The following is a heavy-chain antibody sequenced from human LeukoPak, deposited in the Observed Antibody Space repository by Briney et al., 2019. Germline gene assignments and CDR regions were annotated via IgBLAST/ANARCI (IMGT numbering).Heavy chain of an antibody. CDR3: ARGESSTNCYDY. CDR1: GYTFTSYY. CDR2: INPSGGST. D-gene: IGHD2-2*01. Sequence: ASVKVSCKASGYTFTSYYMHWVRQAPGQGLEWMGIINPSGGSTSYAQKFQGRVTMTRDTSTSTVYTELSSLRSEDTAIYYCARGESSTNCYDYWGQGTLVTVSS. V-gene: IGHV1-46*01. J-gene: IGHJ4*02.